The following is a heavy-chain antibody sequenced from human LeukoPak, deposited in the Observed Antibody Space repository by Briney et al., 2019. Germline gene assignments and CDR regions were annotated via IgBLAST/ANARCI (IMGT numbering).Heavy chain of an antibody. J-gene: IGHJ4*02. CDR1: DSSITSTCY. Sequence: PSETLSLTCTVSDSSITSTCYWAWFRQPPGKGLEWIATVFRLQTVRTFNNPSLGSRVTMSLDPSHNQFSLNLTSVTAADTALHFCARVLHAPYLIDSWGQGTLVTVSS. CDR2: VFRLQTVRT. V-gene: IGHV4-38-2*02. CDR3: ARVLHAPYLIDS. D-gene: IGHD2-8*01.